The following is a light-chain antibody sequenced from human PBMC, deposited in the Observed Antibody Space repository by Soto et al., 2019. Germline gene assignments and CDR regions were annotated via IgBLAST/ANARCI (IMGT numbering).Light chain of an antibody. Sequence: DIQMTQSPSTLSASVGDRVTITCRASQSISNRLAWYHQKPGKTPKLLIYDAYNLEGGVPSRFSGSGSGTEFTLTISRLQPDDSATYYCQQYNSYSPWTFGQGNKVDIK. J-gene: IGKJ1*01. CDR2: DAY. V-gene: IGKV1-5*01. CDR3: QQYNSYSPWT. CDR1: QSISNR.